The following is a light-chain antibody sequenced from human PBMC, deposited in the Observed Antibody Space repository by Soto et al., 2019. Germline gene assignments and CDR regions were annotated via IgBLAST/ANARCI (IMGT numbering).Light chain of an antibody. J-gene: IGKJ4*01. CDR2: DAS. V-gene: IGKV3-20*01. CDR3: QQNGSTPLT. CDR1: QSVRSNY. Sequence: EIVLKQSPDTLSLSPGERATLSCRASQSVRSNYLAWYQQKPGQAPRFLIYDASSRATGIPDRFSGSGSGTDFTLTISRREPEDFALYYCQQNGSTPLTFGGGTKVDIK.